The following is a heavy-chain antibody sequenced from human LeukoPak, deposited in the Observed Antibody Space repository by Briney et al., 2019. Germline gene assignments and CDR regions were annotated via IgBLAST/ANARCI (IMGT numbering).Heavy chain of an antibody. Sequence: HAGGSVRLSCAASGFIFDDYAMHWVRQAPGKGLEWVSGISSNSGGIGYADSVQGRFTISRDNAKNSLYLQMNSLRAEDTAVYYCARDWVGPTSGVLDYWGQGTLVTVSS. CDR3: ARDWVGPTSGVLDY. V-gene: IGHV3-9*01. CDR2: ISSNSGGI. J-gene: IGHJ4*02. D-gene: IGHD1-26*01. CDR1: GFIFDDYA.